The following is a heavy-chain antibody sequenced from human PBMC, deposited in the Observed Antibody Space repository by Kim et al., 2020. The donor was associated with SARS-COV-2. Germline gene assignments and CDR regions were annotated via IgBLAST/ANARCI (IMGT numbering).Heavy chain of an antibody. Sequence: GGSLRLSCAASGFTFDDYAMHWVRQAPGKGLEWVSLISEDGGSTYYADSVKGRFTISRDNSKNSLYLQMNSLRTEDTALYYCAKDMGHSSNWYEVVVDSRGNWFHPWGQGTLVTVPS. J-gene: IGHJ5*02. CDR1: GFTFDDYA. CDR3: AKDMGHSSNWYEVVVDSRGNWFHP. D-gene: IGHD6-13*01. V-gene: IGHV3-43*02. CDR2: ISEDGGST.